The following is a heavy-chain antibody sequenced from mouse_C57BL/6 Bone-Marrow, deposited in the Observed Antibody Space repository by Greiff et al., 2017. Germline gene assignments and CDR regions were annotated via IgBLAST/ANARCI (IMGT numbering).Heavy chain of an antibody. D-gene: IGHD1-1*02. Sequence: VKLVESGPELVKPGASVKISCKASGYSFTSYYIHWVKQRPGQGLEWIGWIYPGSGNTKYNEKFKGKATLTADTSSSTAYMQLSSLTSEDSAVYYCAGEGGVILFFDYWGQGTTLTVSS. CDR2: IYPGSGNT. V-gene: IGHV1-66*01. J-gene: IGHJ2*01. CDR3: AGEGGVILFFDY. CDR1: GYSFTSYY.